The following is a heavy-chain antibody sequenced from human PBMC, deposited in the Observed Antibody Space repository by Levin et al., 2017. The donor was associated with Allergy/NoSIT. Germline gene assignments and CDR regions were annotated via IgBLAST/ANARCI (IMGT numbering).Heavy chain of an antibody. Sequence: GGSLRLSCAASGFTFSSYAMHWVRQAPGKGLEWVAVISYDGSNKYYADSVKGRFTISRDNSKNTLYLQMNSLRAEDTAVYYCARDPEPRGDSYGKYYYGMDVWGQGTTVTVSS. J-gene: IGHJ6*02. CDR3: ARDPEPRGDSYGKYYYGMDV. CDR2: ISYDGSNK. V-gene: IGHV3-30-3*01. CDR1: GFTFSSYA. D-gene: IGHD5-18*01.